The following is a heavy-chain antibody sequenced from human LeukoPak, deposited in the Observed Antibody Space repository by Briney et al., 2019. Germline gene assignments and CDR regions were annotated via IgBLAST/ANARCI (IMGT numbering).Heavy chain of an antibody. V-gene: IGHV1-2*02. CDR2: INPNSGGT. Sequence: GSVNVSRMASVYTFTGYQMHWVRPARAQGPEWMGWINPNSGGTNYAQKFQGRVTMTRDTSISTAYMDLTKLRSDDTAVYYCARAGGYSDYYTCDYWGQGTLVTVSS. CDR3: ARAGGYSDYYTCDY. J-gene: IGHJ4*02. CDR1: VYTFTGYQ. D-gene: IGHD5-12*01.